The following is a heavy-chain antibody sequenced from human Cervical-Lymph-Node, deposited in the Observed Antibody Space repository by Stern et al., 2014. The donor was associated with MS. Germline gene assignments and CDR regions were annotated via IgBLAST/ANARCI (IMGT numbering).Heavy chain of an antibody. CDR1: GGSLSTLD. D-gene: IGHD6-13*01. Sequence: VQLVGSGAEVKRPESSVKVSCKASGGSLSTLDISWVRQAPGQGLEWVGEIMPLFGTANYAQKFKGRLTITADESTSTVYMELSSLKSEDTAIYFCARHQAGIAANWGQGTLVTVTS. J-gene: IGHJ4*02. CDR3: ARHQAGIAAN. V-gene: IGHV1-69*19. CDR2: IMPLFGTA.